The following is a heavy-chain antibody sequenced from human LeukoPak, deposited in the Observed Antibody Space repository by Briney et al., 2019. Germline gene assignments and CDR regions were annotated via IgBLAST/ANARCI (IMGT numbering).Heavy chain of an antibody. CDR1: GGSITTYY. J-gene: IGHJ4*02. CDR3: ARSTGSQSDY. Sequence: PPETLSLTCTVSGGSITTYYWNWIRQPPGKELEWIGYICHSGSTNYNPCTQSRVTISLDTSKNQFSLNLNSVTAADTAVYYCARSTGSQSDYWGQGTLVTVSS. CDR2: ICHSGST. D-gene: IGHD3-10*01. V-gene: IGHV4-59*01.